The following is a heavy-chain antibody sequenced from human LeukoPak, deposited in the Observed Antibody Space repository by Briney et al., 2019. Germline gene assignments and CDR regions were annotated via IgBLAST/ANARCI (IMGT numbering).Heavy chain of an antibody. CDR2: ISSTSSYI. CDR1: GFTFSSYS. Sequence: GGSLRLSCAASGFTFSSYSMNWVRQAPGKGLEWVSSISSTSSYIYYADSLKGRFTISRDNAKNSLYLQMNSLRAEDTAVYYCARDPNIAAAGTFGYWGQGTLVTVSS. D-gene: IGHD6-13*01. J-gene: IGHJ4*02. CDR3: ARDPNIAAAGTFGY. V-gene: IGHV3-21*01.